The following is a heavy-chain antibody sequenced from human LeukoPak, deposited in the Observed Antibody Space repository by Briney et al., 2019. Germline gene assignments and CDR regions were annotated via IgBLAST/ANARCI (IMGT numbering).Heavy chain of an antibody. CDR3: AKTRYSGSSCSPPLFDY. CDR2: IRYDGSNK. D-gene: IGHD1-26*01. CDR1: GFTFSSYG. J-gene: IGHJ4*02. Sequence: GGSLRLSCAASGFTFSSYGMHWVRQAPGKGLEWVAFIRYDGSNKYYADSVKGRFTISRDNSKNTLYLQINSLRAEDTAVYYCAKTRYSGSSCSPPLFDYWGQGTLVTVSS. V-gene: IGHV3-30*02.